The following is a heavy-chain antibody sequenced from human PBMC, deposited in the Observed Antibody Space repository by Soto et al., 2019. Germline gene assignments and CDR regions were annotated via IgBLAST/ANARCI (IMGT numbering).Heavy chain of an antibody. J-gene: IGHJ4*02. Sequence: HPVGSLRLSCAASGFTFNSYAMSWVRQAPGKGLEWVSGVSGLGATTHHADSVQGRFTISRDNSRNTLYLQMNSLRAEDTAVYYCAKLSQYSSSYYFTSWGQGTLVTVSS. CDR1: GFTFNSYA. V-gene: IGHV3-23*01. CDR2: VSGLGATT. D-gene: IGHD6-6*01. CDR3: AKLSQYSSSYYFTS.